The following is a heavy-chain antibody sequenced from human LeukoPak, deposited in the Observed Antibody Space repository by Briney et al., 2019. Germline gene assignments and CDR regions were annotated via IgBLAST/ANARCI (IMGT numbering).Heavy chain of an antibody. CDR3: ATYAGSYSKYYQH. CDR1: EYSFTNYW. CDR2: IYPGDSDT. J-gene: IGHJ1*01. V-gene: IGHV5-51*01. Sequence: PGESLKISCKGSEYSFTNYWIGWVRQMPGKGLEWMGIIYPGDSDTRYSPSFQGQVTISADKSISTAYLQWSSLKASDTAMYFCATYAGSYSKYYQHWGQGTLVTVSS. D-gene: IGHD3-10*01.